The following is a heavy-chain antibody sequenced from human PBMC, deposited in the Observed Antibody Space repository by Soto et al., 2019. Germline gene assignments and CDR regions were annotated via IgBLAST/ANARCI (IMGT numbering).Heavy chain of an antibody. D-gene: IGHD6-19*01. V-gene: IGHV4-39*06. Sequence: SDTLSLTCFVSGYSITAGGYYWSWIRHHPWKGLEWIGSFYSSGSIIYNPSLRSRVSISGDTSSNQFPMSLTSVTAADTARYYCARMYSSGSGWFHPWGQGXLVTVYS. J-gene: IGHJ5*02. CDR3: ARMYSSGSGWFHP. CDR2: FYSSGSI. CDR1: GYSITAGGYY.